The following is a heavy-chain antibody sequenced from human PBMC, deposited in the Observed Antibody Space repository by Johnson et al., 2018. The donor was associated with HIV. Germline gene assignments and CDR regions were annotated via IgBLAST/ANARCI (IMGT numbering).Heavy chain of an antibody. D-gene: IGHD3-10*01. V-gene: IGHV3-66*01. CDR2: IYSGGST. CDR3: ARRGLANAFDI. CDR1: GFTFDDYG. J-gene: IGHJ3*02. Sequence: MLLVESGGGVVQPGRSLRLSCAASGFTFDDYGMSWVRQAPGKGLEWVSVIYSGGSTYYADSVKGRFTISRDNSKNTLYLQMNSLRAEDTAVYYCARRGLANAFDIWGQGTMVTVSS.